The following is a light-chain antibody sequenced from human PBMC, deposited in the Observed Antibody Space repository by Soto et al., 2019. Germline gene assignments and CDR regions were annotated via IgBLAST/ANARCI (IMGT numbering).Light chain of an antibody. CDR3: QKYNDVPLT. CDR1: QGISNY. V-gene: IGKV1-27*01. J-gene: IGKJ4*01. CDR2: AAS. Sequence: DIQMTQSPSTLSGSVGDRVTITCRASQGISNYLAWYQQKPGKVPQLLIYAASTLHSGVPSRFSGGGSGTDFTLTITTLQPEDIATYYCQKYNDVPLTFGGGTKVDIK.